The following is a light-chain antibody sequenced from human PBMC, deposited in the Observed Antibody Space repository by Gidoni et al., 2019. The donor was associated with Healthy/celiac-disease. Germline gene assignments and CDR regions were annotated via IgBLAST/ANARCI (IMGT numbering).Light chain of an antibody. CDR1: QSVSSN. J-gene: IGKJ1*01. V-gene: IGKV3-15*01. CDR3: QQYNNWRWT. CDR2: GAS. Sequence: EIVMTQSPAPLSVSPGESATLSCRASQSVSSNLAWYQQKPGQAPRLLIYGASTRATGIPARCSGSGSGTEFTLTISRLQSEDFAVYYCQQYNNWRWTFGQGTKVEIK.